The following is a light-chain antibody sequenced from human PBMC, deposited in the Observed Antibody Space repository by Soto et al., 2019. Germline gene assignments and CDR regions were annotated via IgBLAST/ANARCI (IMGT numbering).Light chain of an antibody. CDR2: DAS. V-gene: IGKV3-15*01. J-gene: IGKJ3*01. CDR3: KQYSNWPSFT. Sequence: EIVMTQSPATLSVSPGGRAALSCRASQSVNNNLAWYQQRPGQAPRLLIYDASTRATGIPARFSGSGSGSEFTLTISSLQSEDFAVYYCKQYSNWPSFTFGPGTKVNIK. CDR1: QSVNNN.